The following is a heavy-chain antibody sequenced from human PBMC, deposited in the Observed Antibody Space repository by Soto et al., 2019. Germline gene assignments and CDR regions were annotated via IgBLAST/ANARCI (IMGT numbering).Heavy chain of an antibody. CDR3: ARVLYYGSGSYSPYGMDV. V-gene: IGHV1-69*01. D-gene: IGHD3-10*01. CDR2: VSPPFRTS. Sequence: QVQLVQSGAEVKXPGSSVKVSCKTSGVSFNNNGIGWXXQXXXHGLEWMGGVSPPFRTSNYARXXXXXXXXXXXXXXXXXXXXXXXLTSEDTAQYYCARVLYYGSGSYSPYGMDVWGXXTTVTVSS. J-gene: IGHJ6*02. CDR1: GVSFNNNG.